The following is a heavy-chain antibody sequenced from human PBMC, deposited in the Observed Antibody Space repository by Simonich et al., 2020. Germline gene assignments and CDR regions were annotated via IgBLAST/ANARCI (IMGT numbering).Heavy chain of an antibody. Sequence: GGGLVQPGGSLRLSCAASGFTFSSYAMSWVRQAPGKGLGWVSAISGSGGSTYYADSVKGRFTISRDNSKTKRYLQMNSLRAEDTAVYYCAKDLGERITMIVVVIDAFDIWGQGTMVTVSS. CDR1: GFTFSSYA. CDR2: ISGSGGST. CDR3: AKDLGERITMIVVVIDAFDI. J-gene: IGHJ3*02. V-gene: IGHV3-23*01. D-gene: IGHD3-22*01.